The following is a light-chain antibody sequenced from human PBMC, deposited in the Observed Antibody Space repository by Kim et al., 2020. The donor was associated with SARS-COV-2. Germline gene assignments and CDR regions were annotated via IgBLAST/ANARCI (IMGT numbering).Light chain of an antibody. Sequence: ELTQPPSASGTPGQRVTISCSGSSSNIGSNTVNWYQQLPGTAPKLLIYSNNQRPSGVPDRFSGSKSGTSASLAISGLQYEDEAEYYCAAWDDSLNGYVFGTGTKVTVL. J-gene: IGLJ1*01. V-gene: IGLV1-44*01. CDR2: SNN. CDR1: SSNIGSNT. CDR3: AAWDDSLNGYV.